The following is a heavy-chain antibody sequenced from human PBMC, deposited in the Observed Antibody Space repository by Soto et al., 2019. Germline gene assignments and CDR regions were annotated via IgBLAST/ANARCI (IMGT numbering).Heavy chain of an antibody. J-gene: IGHJ6*02. V-gene: IGHV1-69*06. D-gene: IGHD2-15*01. Sequence: SVKVSCKASGGTFSSYAISWVRQAPGQGLEWMGGIIPIFGTANYAQKFQGRVTITADKSTSTAYMELSSLRSEDTAVYYCARGSDIGVVVAPNSDYYYGMDGWGQGTKGT. CDR1: GGTFSSYA. CDR2: IIPIFGTA. CDR3: ARGSDIGVVVAPNSDYYYGMDG.